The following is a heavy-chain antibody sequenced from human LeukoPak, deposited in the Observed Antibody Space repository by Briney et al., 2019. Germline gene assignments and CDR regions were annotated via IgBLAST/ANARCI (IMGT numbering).Heavy chain of an antibody. CDR1: GFTFSSHW. CDR3: ARGPTNGQAFDY. Sequence: GGSLRLSCAASGFTFSSHWMSWVRQAPGKGLEWVANIKKDGGEKYYVASVKGRFTISRDNAKTSLYLQMNSLRAEDTAVYYCARGPTNGQAFDYWGQGTLVSVSS. D-gene: IGHD2-8*01. CDR2: IKKDGGEK. V-gene: IGHV3-7*01. J-gene: IGHJ4*02.